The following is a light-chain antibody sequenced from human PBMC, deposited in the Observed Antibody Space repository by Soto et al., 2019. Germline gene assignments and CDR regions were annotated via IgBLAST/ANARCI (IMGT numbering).Light chain of an antibody. Sequence: DIVMTQSTDSLAVSLGERATSNCKSSQSVLFRSNNNNYLAWFQQKPGQPPKLLIYWASTRESGVPDRFSGSGSGTDFTLTISSLHAEDVAVYYCQQYYTTPWTVGQGTKVEIK. V-gene: IGKV4-1*01. CDR2: WAS. J-gene: IGKJ1*01. CDR1: QSVLFRSNNNNY. CDR3: QQYYTTPWT.